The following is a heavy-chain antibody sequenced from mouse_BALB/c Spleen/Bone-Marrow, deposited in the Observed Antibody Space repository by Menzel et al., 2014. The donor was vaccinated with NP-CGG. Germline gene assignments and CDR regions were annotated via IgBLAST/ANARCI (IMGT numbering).Heavy chain of an antibody. Sequence: EVKLLESGGGLVKPGGSLKLSCAASGYTFSDYYMYCVRQTPEKRLEWVATISDGGSYTYYPDSVKGRFTISRDNAKNNLYLQMSSLKSEDTAMYYCARGRIYYDYDVGDYWGQGTTLTVSS. D-gene: IGHD2-4*01. CDR3: ARGRIYYDYDVGDY. CDR1: GYTFSDYY. V-gene: IGHV5-4*02. CDR2: ISDGGSYT. J-gene: IGHJ2*01.